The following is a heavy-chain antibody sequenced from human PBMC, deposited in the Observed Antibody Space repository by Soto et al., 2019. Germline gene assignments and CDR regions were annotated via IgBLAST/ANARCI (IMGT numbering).Heavy chain of an antibody. CDR3: ATYYYDSSGYRYWFDP. J-gene: IGHJ5*02. CDR1: GASISSYY. CDR2: IYYSGST. D-gene: IGHD3-22*01. V-gene: IGHV4-59*01. Sequence: SETLSLTCTVSGASISSYYLSWIRQPPGKGLEWIGYIYYSGSTNYNPSLKSRVTISVDTSKNQFSLKLSSVTAADTAVFYCATYYYDSSGYRYWFDPWGQGTLVTVSS.